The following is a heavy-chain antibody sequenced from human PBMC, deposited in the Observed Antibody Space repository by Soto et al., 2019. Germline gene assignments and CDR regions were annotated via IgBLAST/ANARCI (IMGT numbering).Heavy chain of an antibody. V-gene: IGHV3-30*18. D-gene: IGHD6-6*01. CDR2: ISYDGSNK. J-gene: IGHJ4*02. CDR3: AKENIAARPGPSYFDY. CDR1: GFTFSSYG. Sequence: QVQLVESGGGVVQPGRSLRLSCAASGFTFSSYGMHWVRQAPGKGLEWVAVISYDGSNKYYADSVKGRFTISRDNSKNTLYLQMNSLRAEDTAVYYCAKENIAARPGPSYFDYWGQGTLVTVSS.